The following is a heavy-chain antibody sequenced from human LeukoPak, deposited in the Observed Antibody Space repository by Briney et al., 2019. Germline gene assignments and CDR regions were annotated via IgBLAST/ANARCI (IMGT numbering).Heavy chain of an antibody. CDR1: GFTFSSYE. CDR2: ISSSGSTI. D-gene: IGHD3-10*01. J-gene: IGHJ5*02. V-gene: IGHV3-48*03. Sequence: GGSLRLSCAASGFTFSSYEMNWVRQAPGKGLEWVSYISSSGSTIYYADSVKGRFTISRDNAKNSLYLQMNSLRAEDTAVYYCARDAPYYYGSGSYPGWFDPWGRGTLVTVSS. CDR3: ARDAPYYYGSGSYPGWFDP.